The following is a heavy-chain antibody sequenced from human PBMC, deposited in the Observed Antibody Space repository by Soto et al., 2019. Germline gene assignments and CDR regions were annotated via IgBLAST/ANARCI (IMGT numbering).Heavy chain of an antibody. CDR2: INSGGSST. D-gene: IGHD1-26*01. CDR1: GFTFSSYW. J-gene: IGHJ4*02. Sequence: GGSLRLSCAASGFTFSSYWMHWVRQAPGKGLVWVSRINSGGSSTSYADSVKGRFTISRDNAKNTVYLQMNSLRAEDTAVYYCAKVPLKYSGSYFEYWGQGTLVTVSS. CDR3: AKVPLKYSGSYFEY. V-gene: IGHV3-74*01.